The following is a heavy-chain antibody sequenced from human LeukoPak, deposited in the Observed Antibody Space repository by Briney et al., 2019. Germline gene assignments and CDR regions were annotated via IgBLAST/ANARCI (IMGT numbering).Heavy chain of an antibody. CDR3: AVYYYDSSGFYDAFDI. J-gene: IGHJ3*02. CDR2: IRYDGSNK. V-gene: IGHV3-30*02. Sequence: GGSLRLSCAASGFTFSSYAMHWVRQAPGKGLEWVAFIRYDGSNKYYADSVKGRFTISRDNPKNTLYLQMNSLRAEDTAVYYCAVYYYDSSGFYDAFDIWGQGTMVTVSS. CDR1: GFTFSSYA. D-gene: IGHD3-22*01.